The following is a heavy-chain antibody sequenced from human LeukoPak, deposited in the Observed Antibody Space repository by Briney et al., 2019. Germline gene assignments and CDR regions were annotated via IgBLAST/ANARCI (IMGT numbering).Heavy chain of an antibody. CDR2: INPNSGGT. CDR1: GYTFTGYY. J-gene: IGHJ4*02. D-gene: IGHD3-10*01. CDR3: ARDGEFGELFFNCDY. V-gene: IGHV1-2*02. Sequence: EASVTVSCKASGYTFTGYYMHWVRQAPGQGLEWMGWINPNSGGTNYAQKFQGRVTITRDTSISTAYMELSRLRSDDTAVYYCARDGEFGELFFNCDYWGQGTLVTVSS.